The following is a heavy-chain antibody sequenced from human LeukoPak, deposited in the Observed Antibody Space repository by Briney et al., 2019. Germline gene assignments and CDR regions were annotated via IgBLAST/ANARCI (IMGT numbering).Heavy chain of an antibody. D-gene: IGHD5-24*01. CDR2: INHSGST. Sequence: PSETLSLTCAVYGGSFSGYYWSWIRQPPGKGLEWIGEINHSGSTNYNPSPKSRVTISVDTSKNQFSLKLSSVTAADTAVYYCARSGDGYNYGDYWGQGTLVTVSS. J-gene: IGHJ4*02. CDR3: ARSGDGYNYGDY. V-gene: IGHV4-34*01. CDR1: GGSFSGYY.